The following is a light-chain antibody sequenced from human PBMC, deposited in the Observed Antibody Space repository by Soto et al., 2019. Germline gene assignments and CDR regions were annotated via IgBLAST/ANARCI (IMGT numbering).Light chain of an antibody. V-gene: IGKV3-20*01. Sequence: EIVLTQFPGTLSLSPGERATLYCRASQSVGSNYLAWYQQRPGQPPNLLIFGASHRAPDIPDRFSGSGSGTDFTLTISRLEPEDFAVYYCQQYGGSVQTFGQGTKVDIK. CDR1: QSVGSNY. CDR2: GAS. CDR3: QQYGGSVQT. J-gene: IGKJ1*01.